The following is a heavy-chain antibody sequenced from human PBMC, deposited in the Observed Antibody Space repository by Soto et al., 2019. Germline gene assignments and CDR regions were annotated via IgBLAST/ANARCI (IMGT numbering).Heavy chain of an antibody. CDR1: GHTFSGSA. J-gene: IGHJ6*03. Sequence: GGSLRLSCAATGHTFSGSAMNWVRQASGKGLEWVGRIRSKPNNYATAYGASVKGRFTISRDESKNTAYLQMNSLHTEETAVYYCSRQASDFWSGKPQYYMDVWGKGTTVTVSS. V-gene: IGHV3-73*01. CDR3: SRQASDFWSGKPQYYMDV. D-gene: IGHD3-3*01. CDR2: IRSKPNNYAT.